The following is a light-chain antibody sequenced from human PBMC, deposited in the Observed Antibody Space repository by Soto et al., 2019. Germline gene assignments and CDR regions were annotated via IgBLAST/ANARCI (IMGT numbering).Light chain of an antibody. J-gene: IGLJ2*01. Sequence: QAVVTQPPSTSGTPGQRVTISCSGSSSNIGTNIVNWYQQFPGTAPKLLISDDSHRSSGVPDRFSASRSGTSASLAISGLQSEDEAAYYCATWDDSLNGRVFGGGTQLTVL. CDR2: DDS. V-gene: IGLV1-44*01. CDR1: SSNIGTNI. CDR3: ATWDDSLNGRV.